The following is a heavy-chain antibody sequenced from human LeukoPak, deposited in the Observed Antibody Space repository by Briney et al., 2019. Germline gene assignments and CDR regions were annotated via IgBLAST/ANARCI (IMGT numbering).Heavy chain of an antibody. J-gene: IGHJ4*02. D-gene: IGHD2-21*01. CDR2: INHSGST. CDR1: GGSISSYY. V-gene: IGHV4-34*01. CDR3: ARLRGEHRTGRTRSDY. Sequence: LVKPSETLSLTCTVSGGSISSYYWSWIRQPPGKGLEWIGEINHSGSTNYNPSLKSRVTISVDTSKNQFSLKLSSVTAADTAVYYCARLRGEHRTGRTRSDYWGQGTLVTVSS.